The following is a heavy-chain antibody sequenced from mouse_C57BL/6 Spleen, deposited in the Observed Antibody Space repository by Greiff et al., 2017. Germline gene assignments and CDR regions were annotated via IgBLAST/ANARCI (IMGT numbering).Heavy chain of an antibody. CDR3: ARGDFYYYGSRGFAY. V-gene: IGHV2-2*01. D-gene: IGHD1-1*01. CDR2: IWSGGST. Sequence: VHLVESGPGLVQPSQSLSITCTVSGFSLTSYGVHWVRQSPGKGLEWLGVIWSGGSTDYNADFISRLSISKDNSKSQGFFKMNSLQADDAAIDYCARGDFYYYGSRGFAYWGQGTLVTVSA. CDR1: GFSLTSYG. J-gene: IGHJ3*01.